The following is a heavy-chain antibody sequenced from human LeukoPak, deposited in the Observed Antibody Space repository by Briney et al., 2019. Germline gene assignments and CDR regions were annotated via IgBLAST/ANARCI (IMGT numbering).Heavy chain of an antibody. CDR3: AKDGIAAPPYYGMDV. D-gene: IGHD6-6*01. J-gene: IGHJ6*02. Sequence: PGGSLRLSCAASGFTVSSNYMSWVRQAPGKGLEWVSAISGSGGSTYYADSVKGRFTISRDNSKNTPYLQMNSLRAEDTAVYYCAKDGIAAPPYYGMDVWGQGTTVTVFS. CDR2: ISGSGGST. CDR1: GFTVSSNY. V-gene: IGHV3-23*01.